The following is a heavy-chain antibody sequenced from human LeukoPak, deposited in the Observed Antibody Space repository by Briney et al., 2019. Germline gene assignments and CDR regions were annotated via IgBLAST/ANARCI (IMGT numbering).Heavy chain of an antibody. Sequence: ASVKVSCKASGYTFTSYGISWVRQAPGQGLEWMGWISAYNGNTNYAQKLQGRVTMTTDTSTSTAYMELRSLRSDDTAVYYCAREYCRGESCYSEWADWGQGTPATVS. J-gene: IGHJ4*02. V-gene: IGHV1-18*01. CDR2: ISAYNGNT. D-gene: IGHD2-15*01. CDR3: AREYCRGESCYSEWAD. CDR1: GYTFTSYG.